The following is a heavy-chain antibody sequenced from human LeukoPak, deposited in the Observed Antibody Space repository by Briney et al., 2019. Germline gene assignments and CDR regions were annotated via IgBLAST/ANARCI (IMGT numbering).Heavy chain of an antibody. V-gene: IGHV3-20*04. CDR1: GFAFAEHG. CDR3: ARAPITSPFYFDY. Sequence: GGSLRLSCTASGFAFAEHGMSWVRQVPGKGLEWVSGINWSGGSTGYADPLRGRFTTSRDNAKTSLYLQRDSLRAEDTALYYCARAPITSPFYFDYWGQGTLVTVSS. J-gene: IGHJ4*02. CDR2: INWSGGST. D-gene: IGHD2-2*01.